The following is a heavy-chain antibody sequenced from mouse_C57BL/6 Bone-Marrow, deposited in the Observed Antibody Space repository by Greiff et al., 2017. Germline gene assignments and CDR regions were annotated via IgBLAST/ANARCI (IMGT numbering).Heavy chain of an antibody. CDR2: IFPGSGST. CDR3: ARGSTVVAPYYAMDY. Sequence: VQLQQSGPELVKPGASVKISCKASGYTFTDYYINWVKQRPGQGLEWIGWIFPGSGSTYYNEKFKGKATLTVDKSSSTAYMLLSSLTSEDSAVYFCARGSTVVAPYYAMDYWGQGTSVTVSS. J-gene: IGHJ4*01. CDR1: GYTFTDYY. D-gene: IGHD1-1*01. V-gene: IGHV1-75*01.